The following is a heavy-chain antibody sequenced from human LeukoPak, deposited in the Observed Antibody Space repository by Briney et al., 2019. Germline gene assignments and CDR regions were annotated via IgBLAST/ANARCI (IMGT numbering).Heavy chain of an antibody. CDR3: AKADYASYGMDV. CDR2: ISYDGSNK. V-gene: IGHV3-30*04. J-gene: IGHJ6*02. CDR1: GFTFSKYP. D-gene: IGHD3-16*01. Sequence: GGSLRLSCAAPGFTFSKYPMHWVRQAPGKGLEWVAVISYDGSNKYYADSVKGRFTISRDNSKNTLYLQMNSLRAEDTAVYYCAKADYASYGMDVWGQGTTVTVSS.